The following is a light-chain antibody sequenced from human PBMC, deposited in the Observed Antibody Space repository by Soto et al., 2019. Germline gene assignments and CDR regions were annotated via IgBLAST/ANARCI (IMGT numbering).Light chain of an antibody. CDR3: QQYYCTPGT. CDR1: QSVLYSSNNKNY. CDR2: WAS. Sequence: DIVMTQSPDSLAVSLGERATINCKSSQSVLYSSNNKNYLAWYQQKPAQPPKLLIYWASTRESGVTDRFSGSGSWTDFTLTISSLQAEDVAVYYCQQYYCTPGTFGQGTKVEIK. V-gene: IGKV4-1*01. J-gene: IGKJ1*01.